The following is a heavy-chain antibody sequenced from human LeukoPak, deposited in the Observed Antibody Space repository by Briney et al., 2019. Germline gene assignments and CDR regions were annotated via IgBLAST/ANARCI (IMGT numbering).Heavy chain of an antibody. J-gene: IGHJ4*02. V-gene: IGHV3-11*04. CDR3: ARPYCSGGSCYYDY. CDR1: GFTFSNAC. Sequence: PGGSLRLSCAASGFTFSNACMSWVRQAPGKGLEWVSYISSSGSTIYYTDSVKGRFTISRDNAKNSLYLQMNSLRAEDTAVYYCARPYCSGGSCYYDYWGQGTLVTVSS. CDR2: ISSSGSTI. D-gene: IGHD2-15*01.